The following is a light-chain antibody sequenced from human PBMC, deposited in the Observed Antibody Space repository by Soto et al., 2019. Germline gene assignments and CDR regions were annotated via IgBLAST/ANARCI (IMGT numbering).Light chain of an antibody. CDR3: QQYGNSWT. V-gene: IGKV3-20*01. J-gene: IGKJ1*01. CDR1: QSVSRNH. CDR2: GGS. Sequence: DIVLTRSPGTLSLSPGSRSTLYCTASQSVSRNHLAWYQQKPGQAPRILIYGGSSRATGIPVRFSGSGSETDFTLTITRMEPEDFAVYYCQQYGNSWTFGQGTKVDIK.